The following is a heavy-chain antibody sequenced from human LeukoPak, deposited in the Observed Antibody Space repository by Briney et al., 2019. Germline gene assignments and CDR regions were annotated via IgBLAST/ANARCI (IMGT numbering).Heavy chain of an antibody. V-gene: IGHV4-59*01. CDR3: ARVGYYDSTDAFDI. CDR1: GGSIRSYY. Sequence: SETLSLTCYVSGGSIRSYYWSWIRQPPEKGLEWIGYFYYSGSTNYNPSLKGRVTISLDTSKNQFSLKLSSVTAADTAVYYCARVGYYDSTDAFDIWGQGTMVTVSS. CDR2: FYYSGST. J-gene: IGHJ3*02. D-gene: IGHD3-22*01.